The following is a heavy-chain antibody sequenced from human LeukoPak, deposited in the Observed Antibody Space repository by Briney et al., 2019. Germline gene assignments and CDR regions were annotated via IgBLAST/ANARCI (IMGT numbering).Heavy chain of an antibody. D-gene: IGHD2-2*01. CDR1: GFTFDDYA. CDR3: AKAITGYCSSTSCPYAFDI. J-gene: IGHJ3*02. CDR2: ISWNSGSI. V-gene: IGHV3-9*01. Sequence: GRSLRLSCAASGFTFDDYAMHWVRQAPGKGLEWVSGISWNSGSIGYADSVKGRFTISRDNAKNSLYLQVNSLRAEDTALYYCAKAITGYCSSTSCPYAFDIWGQGTMVTVSS.